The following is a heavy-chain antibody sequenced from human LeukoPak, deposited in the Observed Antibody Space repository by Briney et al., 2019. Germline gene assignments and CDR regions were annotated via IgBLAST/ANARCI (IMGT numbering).Heavy chain of an antibody. CDR1: GGSISSGSYY. D-gene: IGHD6-19*01. CDR2: IYYSGST. V-gene: IGHV4-39*07. CDR3: ARAVGAVAGYFDY. Sequence: SETLSLTCTVSGGSISSGSYYWGWIRQPPGKGLEWIGSIYYSGSTYYNPSLKSRVTISVDTSKNQFSLKLSSVTAADTAVYYCARAVGAVAGYFDYWGQGTLVTVSS. J-gene: IGHJ4*02.